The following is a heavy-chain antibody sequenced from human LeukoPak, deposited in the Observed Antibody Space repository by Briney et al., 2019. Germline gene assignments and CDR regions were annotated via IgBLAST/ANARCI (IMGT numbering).Heavy chain of an antibody. D-gene: IGHD3-22*01. CDR3: ARGSTARYYYDSSGYYRGAVDY. CDR1: GYTFTSYY. Sequence: ASVKVSCKASGYTFTSYYMHWVRQAPGQGLEWMGIINPSGGSTSYAQKFQGRVTMTTDTSTSTGYMELRSLRSDDTAVYYCARGSTARYYYDSSGYYRGAVDYWGQGTLVTISS. J-gene: IGHJ4*02. V-gene: IGHV1-46*01. CDR2: INPSGGST.